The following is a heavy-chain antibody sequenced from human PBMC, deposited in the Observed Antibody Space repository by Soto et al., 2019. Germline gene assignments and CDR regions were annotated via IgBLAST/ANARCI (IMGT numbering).Heavy chain of an antibody. V-gene: IGHV4-39*01. CDR1: GGSISSSSYY. J-gene: IGHJ5*02. Sequence: ETLSLTCTVSGGSISSSSYYWGWIRQPPGKGLEWIGSIYYSGSTYYNPSLKSRVTISVDTSKNQFSLKLSSVTAADTAVYYCARGFFFDWYSHHRYLYYFRARGSPDP. D-gene: IGHD3-9*01. CDR3: ARGFFFDWYSHHRYLYYFRARGSPDP. CDR2: IYYSGST.